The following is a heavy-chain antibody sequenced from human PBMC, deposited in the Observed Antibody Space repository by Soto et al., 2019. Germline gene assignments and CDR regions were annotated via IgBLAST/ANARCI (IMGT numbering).Heavy chain of an antibody. CDR1: GGTFSSYA. CDR2: IIPILGIA. J-gene: IGHJ6*02. V-gene: IGHV1-69*10. Sequence: ASVKVSCKASGGTFSSYAISWVRQAPGQGLEWMGGIIPILGIANYAQKFQGRVTITADKSTSTAYMELSSLRSEDTAVYYCAREGGMGMPVRYYYYGMDVWGQGTTVTVSS. CDR3: AREGGMGMPVRYYYYGMDV. D-gene: IGHD3-16*01.